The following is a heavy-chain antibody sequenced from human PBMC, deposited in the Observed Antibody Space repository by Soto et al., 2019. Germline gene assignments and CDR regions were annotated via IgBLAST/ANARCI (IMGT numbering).Heavy chain of an antibody. Sequence: GGSLRLSCAASGFTFSSYGMHWVRQAPGKGLEWVAVISYDGSNKYYADSVKGRFTISRDNSKNTLYLQMNSLRAEDTAVYYCAKDPSGRLENSGYPPGFWFDPWGQGTLVTVSS. V-gene: IGHV3-30*18. CDR1: GFTFSSYG. J-gene: IGHJ5*02. D-gene: IGHD5-12*01. CDR2: ISYDGSNK. CDR3: AKDPSGRLENSGYPPGFWFDP.